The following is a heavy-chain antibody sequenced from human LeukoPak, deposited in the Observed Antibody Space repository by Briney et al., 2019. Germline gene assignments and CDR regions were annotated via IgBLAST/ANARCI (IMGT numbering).Heavy chain of an antibody. D-gene: IGHD6-6*01. CDR1: GFSFSTYW. CDR3: AGDISSSGGLEF. Sequence: GGSLRLACSASGFSFSTYWMNWVRQAPGKGLEWVANINQDGSVTHYVDSVRGRFTISRDNAKNSLYLHMDSLRAEDTAVYYCAGDISSSGGLEFWGQGTLVTVSS. V-gene: IGHV3-7*03. J-gene: IGHJ4*02. CDR2: INQDGSVT.